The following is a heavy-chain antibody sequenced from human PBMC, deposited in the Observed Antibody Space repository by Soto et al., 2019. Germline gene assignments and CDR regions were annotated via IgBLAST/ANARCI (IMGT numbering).Heavy chain of an antibody. Sequence: QVQVVESGGGVVQPGRSLRLSCAASGFTFSSFGMHWVRQAPGKGLEWVSLIWYDGSKKSYGDSVKGRFTISRDNSRKTVYLQMNRLRADGTAVYYCARDASYYSLWSGYYPSRNGMDVWGQGTTVTVSS. CDR1: GFTFSSFG. D-gene: IGHD3-3*01. CDR2: IWYDGSKK. CDR3: ARDASYYSLWSGYYPSRNGMDV. V-gene: IGHV3-33*01. J-gene: IGHJ6*02.